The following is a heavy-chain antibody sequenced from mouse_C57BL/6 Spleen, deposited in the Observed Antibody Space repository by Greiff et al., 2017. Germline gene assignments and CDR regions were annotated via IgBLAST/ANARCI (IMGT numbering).Heavy chain of an antibody. J-gene: IGHJ4*01. D-gene: IGHD1-1*01. CDR2: ISSGSSTI. Sequence: EVKLMESGGGLVKPGGSLILSCAASGFTFSDYGMHWVRQAPEKGLEWVAYISSGSSTIYYADTVKGRFTISRDNAKNTLFLQMTSLRSKDTAMYYCERLLREYYYAMDYWGQGTSVTVSS. CDR1: GFTFSDYG. CDR3: ERLLREYYYAMDY. V-gene: IGHV5-17*01.